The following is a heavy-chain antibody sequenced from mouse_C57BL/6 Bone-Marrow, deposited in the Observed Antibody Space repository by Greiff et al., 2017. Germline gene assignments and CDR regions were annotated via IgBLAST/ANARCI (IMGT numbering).Heavy chain of an antibody. J-gene: IGHJ2*01. V-gene: IGHV5-16*01. D-gene: IGHD3-1*01. CDR1: GFTFSDYY. Sequence: EVMLVESEGGLVQPGSSMKLSCTASGFTFSDYYMAWVRQVPEKGLEWVANINYDGSSTYYLDSLKSRFIISRYNAKNILYLQMSSLKSEDTATYYCAREGLRGFDDWGQGTTLTVSS. CDR3: AREGLRGFDD. CDR2: INYDGSST.